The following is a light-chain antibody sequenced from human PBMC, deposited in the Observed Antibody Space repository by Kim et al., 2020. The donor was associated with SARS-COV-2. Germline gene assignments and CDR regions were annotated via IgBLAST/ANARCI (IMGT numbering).Light chain of an antibody. CDR1: QDMRNS. CDR3: QQLNSYSLT. J-gene: IGKJ4*01. Sequence: APLGDSVTITCRASQDMRNSLAWYQQKPGKVPKLLIYGASTLQSGVPLRFSGSGSGTDFTLTISSLQPEDFATYYCQQLNSYSLTFGGGTKVDIK. CDR2: GAS. V-gene: IGKV1-9*01.